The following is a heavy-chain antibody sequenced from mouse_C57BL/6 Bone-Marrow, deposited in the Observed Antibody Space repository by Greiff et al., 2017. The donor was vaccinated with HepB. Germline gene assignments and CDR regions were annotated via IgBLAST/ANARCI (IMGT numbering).Heavy chain of an antibody. CDR2: IYPSSGNT. CDR1: GYTFTSYG. D-gene: IGHD1-1*01. Sequence: QVQLQQPGAELARPGASVKLSCKASGYTFTSYGMRWVKQRTGQGLEWIGEIYPSSGNTYYNEKFKGKATLTADKSSSTAYIELRILTSEDSAVYFWARDYYGSSWFAYWGQGTLVTVSA. V-gene: IGHV1-81*01. CDR3: ARDYYGSSWFAY. J-gene: IGHJ3*01.